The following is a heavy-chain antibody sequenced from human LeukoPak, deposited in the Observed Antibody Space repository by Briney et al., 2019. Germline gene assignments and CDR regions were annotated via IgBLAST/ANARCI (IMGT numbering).Heavy chain of an antibody. CDR1: GGSISSYY. CDR2: IYYSGST. CDR3: ARESLWFGELFVYDWFDP. Sequence: TSETLSLTCPVSGGSISSYYWSWIRQPPGKGLEWIGYIYYSGSTNYNPSLKSRVTISVDTSKNQFSLKLSSVTAADTAVYYCARESLWFGELFVYDWFDPWGQGTLVTVSS. J-gene: IGHJ5*02. D-gene: IGHD3-10*01. V-gene: IGHV4-59*01.